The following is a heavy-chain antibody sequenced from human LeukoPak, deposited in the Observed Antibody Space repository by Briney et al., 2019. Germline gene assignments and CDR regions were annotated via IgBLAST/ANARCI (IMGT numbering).Heavy chain of an antibody. CDR1: GFTFSSYW. D-gene: IGHD2-15*01. Sequence: QPGGSLRLSCAASGFTFSSYWMNWARQAPGKGLEWVASINHNGNVNYYVDSVKGRFTISRDNSKNTLYLQMNSLKPEDTAVYYCAKDRGRSGGWEIDYWGQGTLVTVSS. CDR3: AKDRGRSGGWEIDY. V-gene: IGHV3-7*03. CDR2: INHNGNVN. J-gene: IGHJ4*02.